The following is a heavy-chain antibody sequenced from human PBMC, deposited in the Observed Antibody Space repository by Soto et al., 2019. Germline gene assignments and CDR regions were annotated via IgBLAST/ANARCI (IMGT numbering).Heavy chain of an antibody. D-gene: IGHD3-10*01. V-gene: IGHV1-18*01. CDR3: ARDGYYGSGSYGMDV. CDR1: GYSFSNYG. J-gene: IGHJ6*02. Sequence: QVNLVQSGAEVKKPGASVKVSCKTSGYSFSNYGISWVRQAPGQGLEWLGWISDYNGNTNYAQKFQGRVIMTTDTSTKTAYMVLRSLRFDDTAVYYGARDGYYGSGSYGMDVWGQGTTVTVSS. CDR2: ISDYNGNT.